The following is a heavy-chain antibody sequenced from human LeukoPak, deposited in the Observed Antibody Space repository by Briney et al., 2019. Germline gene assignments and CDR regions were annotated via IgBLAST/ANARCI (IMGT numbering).Heavy chain of an antibody. D-gene: IGHD3-10*01. CDR3: ARDGWFGDYNWFDP. CDR2: ISSASNTI. V-gene: IGHV3-48*01. J-gene: IGHJ5*02. CDR1: GFTFSSYS. Sequence: GGSLRLSCAASGFTFSSYSMNWVRQAPGKGLGWVSYISSASNTIYYADSVKGRFTISRDNAKNSLYLQMNSLRAEDTAMYYCARDGWFGDYNWFDPWGQGTLVTVSS.